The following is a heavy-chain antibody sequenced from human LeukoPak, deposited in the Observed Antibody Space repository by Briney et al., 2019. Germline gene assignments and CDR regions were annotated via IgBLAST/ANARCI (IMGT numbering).Heavy chain of an antibody. CDR1: GYSISSGYY. CDR3: ARGPTYYYGSGSYYLDY. Sequence: SETLSLTCAVSGYSISSGYYWGWIRHPPGKGLEWIGSIYHSGTTYYNPSLKSRVTISVDTSKNQFSLKLSSVTAADTAVYYCARGPTYYYGSGSYYLDYWGQGTLVTVSS. CDR2: IYHSGTT. V-gene: IGHV4-38-2*01. D-gene: IGHD3-10*01. J-gene: IGHJ4*02.